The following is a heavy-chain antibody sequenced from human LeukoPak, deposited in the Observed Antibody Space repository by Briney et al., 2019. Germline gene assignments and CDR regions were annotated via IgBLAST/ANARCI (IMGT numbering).Heavy chain of an antibody. CDR1: GGSFSGYY. CDR3: ARGIRYYYGSGSYYELDY. J-gene: IGHJ4*02. Sequence: SETLSLTFAVYGGSFSGYYWSWIRQPPGKGLGWVGEINYSGSTNYNPSLKSRVTISVDTSKNQFSLKLSSVTAADTAVYYCARGIRYYYGSGSYYELDYWGQGTLVTVSS. D-gene: IGHD3-10*01. V-gene: IGHV4-34*01. CDR2: INYSGST.